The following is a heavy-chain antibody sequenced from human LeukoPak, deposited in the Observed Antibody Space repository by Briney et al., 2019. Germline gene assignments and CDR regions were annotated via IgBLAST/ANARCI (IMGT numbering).Heavy chain of an antibody. CDR2: IIPIFDTA. D-gene: IGHD1-1*01. Sequence: GASVKVSCKASGGTFSSYAISWVRQAPGQGLEWMGGIIPIFDTANYAQKFQGRVTITADESTSTAYMELSSLRSEDTAVYYCARYLVHFPYYYYYGMDVWGQGTTVTVSS. J-gene: IGHJ6*02. CDR3: ARYLVHFPYYYYYGMDV. V-gene: IGHV1-69*13. CDR1: GGTFSSYA.